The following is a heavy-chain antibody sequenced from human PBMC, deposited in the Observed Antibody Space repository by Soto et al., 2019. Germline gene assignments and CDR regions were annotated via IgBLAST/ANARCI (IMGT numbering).Heavy chain of an antibody. V-gene: IGHV3-9*01. CDR1: GFTFDDYA. CDR3: AKDSTPWFDP. J-gene: IGHJ5*02. CDR2: ISWNSGRI. Sequence: EVQLVESGGGLVQPGRSLRLSCAASGFTFDDYAMHWVRQAPGKGLEWVSGISWNSGRIGYADSVKGRFTISRDNAKNSLSLQMNSLRPEATALYYCAKDSTPWFDPWGQGTLVTVS.